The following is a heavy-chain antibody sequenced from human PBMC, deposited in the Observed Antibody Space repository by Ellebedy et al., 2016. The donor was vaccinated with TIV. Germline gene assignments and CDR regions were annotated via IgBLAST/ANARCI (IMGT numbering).Heavy chain of an antibody. CDR3: ASAPQPLGVWFDY. J-gene: IGHJ4*02. Sequence: MPGGSLRLSCTVSGGSISSSSYYWGWIRQPPGKGLEWIGSIYYSGSTYYNPSLKSRVTISVDTSKNQFSLKLSSVTAADTAVYYCASAPQPLGVWFDYWGQGTLVTVSS. D-gene: IGHD3-16*01. CDR2: IYYSGST. CDR1: GGSISSSSYY. V-gene: IGHV4-39*07.